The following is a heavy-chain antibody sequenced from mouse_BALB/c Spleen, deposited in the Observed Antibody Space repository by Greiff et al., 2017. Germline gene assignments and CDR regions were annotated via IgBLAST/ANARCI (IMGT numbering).Heavy chain of an antibody. Sequence: DVQLVESGGGLVKPGGSLKLSCAASGFTFSSYAMSWVRQTPEKRLEWVASISSGGSTYYPDSVKGRFTISRDNARNILYLQMSSLRSEDTAMYYCARGNYDYPYWYFDVWGAGTTVTVSS. CDR3: ARGNYDYPYWYFDV. CDR2: ISSGGST. D-gene: IGHD2-4*01. CDR1: GFTFSSYA. V-gene: IGHV5-6-5*01. J-gene: IGHJ1*01.